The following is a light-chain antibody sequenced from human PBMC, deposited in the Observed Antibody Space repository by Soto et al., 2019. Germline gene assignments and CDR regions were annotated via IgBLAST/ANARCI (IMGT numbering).Light chain of an antibody. CDR3: QQYGDRPRT. CDR2: DAS. Sequence: DIVLTQSPATLSVSPGDRATLSCRASQDIGGAVAWYHQRSGQAPRLLIVDASIRVPTTPARVSGSVSGTEVTLTISSLEYEDFAVYLRQQYGDRPRTFGQGTKVDIK. J-gene: IGKJ1*01. CDR1: QDIGGA. V-gene: IGKV3-15*01.